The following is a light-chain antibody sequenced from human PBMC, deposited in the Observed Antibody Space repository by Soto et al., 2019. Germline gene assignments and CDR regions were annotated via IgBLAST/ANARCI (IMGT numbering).Light chain of an antibody. V-gene: IGKV3-15*01. CDR2: GAS. Sequence: EIVMTQSPATLSVSPAERATLSCRASQSVSINLAWYQQKPGQAPRLLIYGASTRATGIPARFSGSGSGTEFTLTISSLQSEDFAVYYCQHYNNWPPWTFGQGTKVEVK. CDR3: QHYNNWPPWT. CDR1: QSVSIN. J-gene: IGKJ1*01.